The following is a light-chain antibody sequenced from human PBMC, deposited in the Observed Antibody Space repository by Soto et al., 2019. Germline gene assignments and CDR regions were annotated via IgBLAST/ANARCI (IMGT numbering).Light chain of an antibody. CDR2: EAS. CDR1: QNVRSY. J-gene: IGKJ1*01. V-gene: IGKV1-39*01. CDR3: HQSFSVPRT. Sequence: DIQMTQSPSSRSASVGDRVGMSCGASQNVRSYLNWYQQSPGKAPKLLIYEASSLHSGVPSRFSGDGYGTHFTLTITNLQPEDFGSYFCHQSFSVPRTFGQGTKVDIK.